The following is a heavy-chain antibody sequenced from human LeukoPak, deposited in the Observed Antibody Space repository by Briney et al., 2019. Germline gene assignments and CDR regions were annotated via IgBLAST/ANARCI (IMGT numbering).Heavy chain of an antibody. CDR1: GYTFTSYD. CDR2: ISAYNGNT. V-gene: IGHV1-18*01. D-gene: IGHD5-24*01. CDR3: ARVFGRGQEMATNDAFDI. Sequence: GASVKVSCKASGYTFTSYDINWVRQAPGQGLEWMGWISAYNGNTNYAQKLQGRVTMTTDTSTSTAYMELRSLRSDDTAVYYCARVFGRGQEMATNDAFDIWGQGTMVTVSS. J-gene: IGHJ3*02.